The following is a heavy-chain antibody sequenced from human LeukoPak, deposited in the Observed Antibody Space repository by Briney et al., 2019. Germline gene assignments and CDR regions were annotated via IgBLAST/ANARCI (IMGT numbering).Heavy chain of an antibody. Sequence: ASVKVSCKASGYTFTGYYIYWVRQAPGQGLEWMGWINPHSGVTKYAQEFQGRITMTRDTSICTAYMELSRLKSDDTALYYCARAFSGYDPLDYWGQGTLVTVSS. J-gene: IGHJ4*02. D-gene: IGHD5-12*01. V-gene: IGHV1-2*02. CDR1: GYTFTGYY. CDR2: INPHSGVT. CDR3: ARAFSGYDPLDY.